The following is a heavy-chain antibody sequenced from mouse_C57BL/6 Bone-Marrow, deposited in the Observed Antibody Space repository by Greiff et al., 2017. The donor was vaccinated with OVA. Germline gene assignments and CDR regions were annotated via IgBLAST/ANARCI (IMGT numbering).Heavy chain of an antibody. J-gene: IGHJ4*01. Sequence: EVHLVESGPVLVKPGASVKMSCKASGYTFTDYYMNWVKQSHGKSLEWIGVINPYNGGTSYNQKFKGKATLTVDKSSSTAYMELNSLTSEDSAVYYCARRTVGDAMDYWGQGTSVTVSS. CDR3: ARRTVGDAMDY. V-gene: IGHV1-19*01. CDR2: INPYNGGT. D-gene: IGHD1-1*01. CDR1: GYTFTDYY.